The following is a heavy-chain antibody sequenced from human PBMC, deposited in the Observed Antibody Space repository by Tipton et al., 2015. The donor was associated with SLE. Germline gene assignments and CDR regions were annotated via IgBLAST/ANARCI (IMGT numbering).Heavy chain of an antibody. CDR1: GGSISSYY. Sequence: TLSLTCTVSGGSISSYYWSWIRQPPGKGLEWIGYIYYSGSTNYNPSLTSRVTISVDTSENQFSLKLSSVTAADTAVYYCARVHRDGYNEDFDYWGQGTLVTVSS. CDR2: IYYSGST. D-gene: IGHD5-24*01. CDR3: ARVHRDGYNEDFDY. J-gene: IGHJ4*02. V-gene: IGHV4-59*12.